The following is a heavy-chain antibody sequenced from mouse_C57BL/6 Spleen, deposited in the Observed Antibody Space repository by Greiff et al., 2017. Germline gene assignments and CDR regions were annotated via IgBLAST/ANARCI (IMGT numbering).Heavy chain of an antibody. Sequence: VQGVESGPELVKPGASVKISCKASGYTFTDYYINWVKQRPGQGLEWIGWIFPGSGSTYYNEKFKGKATLTVDKSSSTAYMLLSGLTSEDSAVYFCAIRSLYYFDYWGQGTTLTVSS. D-gene: IGHD1-1*01. CDR3: AIRSLYYFDY. V-gene: IGHV1-75*01. CDR2: IFPGSGST. CDR1: GYTFTDYY. J-gene: IGHJ2*01.